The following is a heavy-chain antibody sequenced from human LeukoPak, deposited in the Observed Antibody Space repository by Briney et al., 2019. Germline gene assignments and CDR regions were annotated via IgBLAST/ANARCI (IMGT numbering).Heavy chain of an antibody. CDR3: TTGITGTTDYYYYMDV. Sequence: GGSLRLSCAAAGFTFSNAWMSWVRQAPGKGLEWVSRIKSKTDGGTTDYAAPVKGRFTISRDDSKNTLYLQMNSLKTEDTAVYYCTTGITGTTDYYYYMDVWGKGTTVTVSS. CDR2: IKSKTDGGTT. V-gene: IGHV3-15*01. D-gene: IGHD1-7*01. CDR1: GFTFSNAW. J-gene: IGHJ6*03.